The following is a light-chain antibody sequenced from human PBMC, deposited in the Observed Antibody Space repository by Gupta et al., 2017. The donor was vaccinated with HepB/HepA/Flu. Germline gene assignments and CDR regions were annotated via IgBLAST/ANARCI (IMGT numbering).Light chain of an antibody. CDR1: QSVLYSSNNKNY. J-gene: IGKJ4*01. CDR2: GAS. CDR3: QQYYSTPLT. Sequence: IVMTQSPDCLAVSLGESATINCKSRQSVLYSSNNKNYLAWYQQKPGQPPKLLIYGASTRESGVPDRFSGSGSGTDFTLTISSLQAEDVAVYYCQQYYSTPLTFGGGTKVEIK. V-gene: IGKV4-1*01.